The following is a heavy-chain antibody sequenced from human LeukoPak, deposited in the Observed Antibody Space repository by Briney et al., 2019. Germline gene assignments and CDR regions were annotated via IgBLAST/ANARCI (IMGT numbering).Heavy chain of an antibody. J-gene: IGHJ4*02. CDR3: ARGLTGYYRGGFDY. CDR1: SESFSGYF. Sequence: SETLSLTCAIYSESFSGYFWSWIRQPPGKGVEWIGEINYSGSTNYNPSLKSRVTISVDTSKNQFSLKLSSATAADTAVYYCARGLTGYYRGGFDYWGQGTLVTVSS. CDR2: INYSGST. D-gene: IGHD3-9*01. V-gene: IGHV4-34*01.